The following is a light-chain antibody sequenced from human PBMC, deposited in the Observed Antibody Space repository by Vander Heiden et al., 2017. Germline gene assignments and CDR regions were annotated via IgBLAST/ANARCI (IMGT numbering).Light chain of an antibody. Sequence: SVLTHPHSVSGSPGQGVTISCTGSRSNIETGYAVHWYQQRPGTAPKLLIYDNSNRPSGVPARFSGSKSGTSVSLAITGLQAEDEADYYCQAYDSRVSGWVFGGGTRLTVL. CDR2: DNS. CDR3: QAYDSRVSGWV. V-gene: IGLV1-40*01. CDR1: RSNIETGYA. J-gene: IGLJ3*02.